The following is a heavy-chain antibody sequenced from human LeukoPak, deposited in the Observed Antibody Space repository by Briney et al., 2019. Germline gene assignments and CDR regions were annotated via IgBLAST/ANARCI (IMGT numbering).Heavy chain of an antibody. CDR1: NGSFSTYY. J-gene: IGHJ6*03. Sequence: SETLSLTCSVSNGSFSTYYWGWIRQSPGTRLEWIGYIFSSESSNTNYNPSLNGRVTISVDTSKNQFSLTLNSVTAADTAVYYCARAGDGYYYYYYMDVWGKGTTVTVSS. CDR3: ARAGDGYYYYYYMDV. CDR2: IFSSESSNT. D-gene: IGHD5-24*01. V-gene: IGHV4-59*08.